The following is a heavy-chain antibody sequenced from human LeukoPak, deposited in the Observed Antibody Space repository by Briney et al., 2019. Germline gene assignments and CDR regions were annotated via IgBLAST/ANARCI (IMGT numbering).Heavy chain of an antibody. CDR2: IYYSGST. CDR3: ARAMSYDFWSGYLGWFDP. D-gene: IGHD3-3*01. Sequence: SETLSLTCTVSGGSISSSRYYWGWIRQPPGKGLEWIGTIYYSGSTYYNPSLKSRVTISVDTSKNQSSLKLSSVTAADTAVYYCARAMSYDFWSGYLGWFDPWGQGTLVTVSS. V-gene: IGHV4-39*07. CDR1: GGSISSSRYY. J-gene: IGHJ5*02.